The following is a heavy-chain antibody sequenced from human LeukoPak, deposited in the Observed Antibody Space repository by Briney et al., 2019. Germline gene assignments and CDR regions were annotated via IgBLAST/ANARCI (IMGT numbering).Heavy chain of an antibody. V-gene: IGHV3-23*01. CDR3: ARGYGSLST. D-gene: IGHD6-13*01. Sequence: GGSLRLSCAASGFAFSSYAMSWVRQAPGKGLEWVSAISGTGDKTYYADSVRGRFTISRDNSKNTVYLQMNSLRAEDTAVYYCARGYGSLSTWGQGTLVTVSS. CDR2: ISGTGDKT. J-gene: IGHJ4*02. CDR1: GFAFSSYA.